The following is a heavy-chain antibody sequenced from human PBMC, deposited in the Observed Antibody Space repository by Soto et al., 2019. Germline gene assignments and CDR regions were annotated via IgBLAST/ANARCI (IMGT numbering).Heavy chain of an antibody. J-gene: IGHJ6*02. CDR3: AREDFWTRATPTQYGMDV. D-gene: IGHD3-3*01. CDR2: ISSSSSTI. V-gene: IGHV3-48*02. Sequence: EVQLVESGGGLVQPGGSLRLSCAASGFTFSSYIMNWVRQAPGKGLEWVSYISSSSSTIYYADSVKGRFTISRDNAKNSLYLQINSLRDEDTAVYYCAREDFWTRATPTQYGMDVWGQVTTVTVS. CDR1: GFTFSSYI.